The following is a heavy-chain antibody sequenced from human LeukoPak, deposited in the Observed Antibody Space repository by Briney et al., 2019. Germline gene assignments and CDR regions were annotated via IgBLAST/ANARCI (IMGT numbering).Heavy chain of an antibody. V-gene: IGHV3-7*04. Sequence: GGSLRLSCAASGFTFSSYWMTWVRQAPGTGLEWVANIRQDGNAKHYEDSVKGRFTISRDNAKNSLYLQMNSLRAEDTAVYFCARDGYASGSHDYWGQGTLVTVSS. CDR3: ARDGYASGSHDY. D-gene: IGHD3-10*01. J-gene: IGHJ4*02. CDR1: GFTFSSYW. CDR2: IRQDGNAK.